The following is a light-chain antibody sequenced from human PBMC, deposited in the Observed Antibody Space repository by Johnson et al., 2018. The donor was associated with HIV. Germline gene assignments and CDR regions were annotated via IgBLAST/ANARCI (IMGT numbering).Light chain of an antibody. CDR1: SSNIGNNY. Sequence: QSVLTQPTSVSAAPGQKVTISCSGSSSNIGNNYVSWYQQLPGTAPKLLIYENNKRPSGIPDRFSGSKSGTSATLAVTGLQTRDEADYFCGTWDSSLSAYVFGTGTKVTVL. V-gene: IGLV1-51*02. J-gene: IGLJ1*01. CDR3: GTWDSSLSAYV. CDR2: ENN.